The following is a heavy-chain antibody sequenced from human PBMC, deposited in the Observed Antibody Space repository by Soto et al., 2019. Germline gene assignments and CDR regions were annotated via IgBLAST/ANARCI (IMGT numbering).Heavy chain of an antibody. Sequence: QVQLVQSGAEVKKPGSSVKVSCKASGGTFSSYAIGWVRQAPGQGLEWMGGIIPIFGTANYAQKFQGRVTITADESTSTAYMELSSLRSEDTAVYYCARARYNWNSYYYYYGMDVWGQGTTVTVSS. J-gene: IGHJ6*02. CDR2: IIPIFGTA. D-gene: IGHD1-7*01. CDR1: GGTFSSYA. V-gene: IGHV1-69*12. CDR3: ARARYNWNSYYYYYGMDV.